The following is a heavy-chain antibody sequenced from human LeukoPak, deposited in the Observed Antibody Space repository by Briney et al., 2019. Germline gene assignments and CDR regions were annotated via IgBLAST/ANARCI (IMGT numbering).Heavy chain of an antibody. D-gene: IGHD5-18*01. V-gene: IGHV4-30-4*08. CDR2: IYYSGST. J-gene: IGHJ4*02. CDR3: AREEDTAMVRGSGSFDY. Sequence: SQXLSLTCTVSGGSISSGDYYWSWVRQPPGKGREWVGYIYYSGSTYYNPSVKSRVTISVDTSKNQFSLKLSSVTAADTAVYYCAREEDTAMVRGSGSFDYWGQGTLVIVSS. CDR1: GGSISSGDYY.